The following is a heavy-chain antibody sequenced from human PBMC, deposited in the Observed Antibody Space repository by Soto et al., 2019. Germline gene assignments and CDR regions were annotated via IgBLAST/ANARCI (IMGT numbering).Heavy chain of an antibody. V-gene: IGHV4-31*03. CDR2: IYYSGST. CDR3: ARVGGINGFDP. J-gene: IGHJ5*02. Sequence: QVQLQESGPGLVKPSQTLSLTCTVSGGSISSGGYYWSWIRQHPGKGLEWIGYIYYSGSTCYNPSLKSRVNMSVDTSTNQVSLKLSSVTAADTGVYYCARVGGINGFDPWGQGTLVTVSS. CDR1: GGSISSGGYY. D-gene: IGHD3-16*01.